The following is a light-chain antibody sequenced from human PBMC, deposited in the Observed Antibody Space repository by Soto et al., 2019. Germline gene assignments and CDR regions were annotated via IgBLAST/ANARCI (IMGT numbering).Light chain of an antibody. CDR1: SSDVGLYNL. V-gene: IGLV2-23*02. Sequence: QSALTQPASVSGSPGQSITISCTGTSSDVGLYNLVSWYQQLPGKAPKLIIYEVNERPSGISDRFSGSKSGNTASLTISGLQDEDEADYYCCSYTDLDSVLFGGGTKLTVL. CDR2: EVN. J-gene: IGLJ2*01. CDR3: CSYTDLDSVL.